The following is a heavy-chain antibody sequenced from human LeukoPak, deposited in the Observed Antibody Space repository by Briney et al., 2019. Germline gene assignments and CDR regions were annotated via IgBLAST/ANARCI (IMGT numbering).Heavy chain of an antibody. CDR1: GFTFSTSA. J-gene: IGHJ4*02. Sequence: GGSLRLSCAASGFTFSTSAMTWVRQAPGKGLEWVSGISGSGATDYADSVKGRFTISRDNSKNTLYLQINSLRAEDTAVYYCAKDLNWGGRWGQGTLVTDSS. CDR2: ISGSGAT. D-gene: IGHD7-27*01. CDR3: AKDLNWGGR. V-gene: IGHV3-23*01.